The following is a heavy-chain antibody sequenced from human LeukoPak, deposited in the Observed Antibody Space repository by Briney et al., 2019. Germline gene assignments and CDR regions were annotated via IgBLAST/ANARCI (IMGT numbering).Heavy chain of an antibody. Sequence: GESLEISCKGSGYSFTSYWIGWVRQMPGKGLEWMGIIYPGDSDTRYSPSFQGQVTISADKSISTAHLQWSSLKASDTAMYYCARHGGEQWLWFHYWGQGTLVTVSS. CDR3: ARHGGEQWLWFHY. V-gene: IGHV5-51*01. D-gene: IGHD6-19*01. CDR2: IYPGDSDT. CDR1: GYSFTSYW. J-gene: IGHJ4*02.